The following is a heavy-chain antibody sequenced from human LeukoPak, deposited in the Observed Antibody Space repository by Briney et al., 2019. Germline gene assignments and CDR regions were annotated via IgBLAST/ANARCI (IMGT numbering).Heavy chain of an antibody. Sequence: GGSLRLSCAASGFTFSSYAMSWVRQAPGKGLEWVSAISGSDGTSTSYADSVKGRFTISRDNAKNTLYLQMNSLTAEDTAVYYCARVLDGVGATRSFDYWGQGTLVTVSS. J-gene: IGHJ4*02. CDR3: ARVLDGVGATRSFDY. CDR1: GFTFSSYA. CDR2: ISGSDGTST. D-gene: IGHD1-26*01. V-gene: IGHV3-23*01.